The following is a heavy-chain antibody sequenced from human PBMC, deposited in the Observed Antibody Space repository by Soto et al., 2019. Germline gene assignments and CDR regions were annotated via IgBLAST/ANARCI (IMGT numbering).Heavy chain of an antibody. D-gene: IGHD2-15*01. J-gene: IGHJ1*01. Sequence: QVQLVESGGGVVQPGRSLRLSCAASGFTFSSYGMHWVRQPPGTGLEWVAVISYDGSDKYYADSVKGRFTISRDNSNNTLYLQMDSLRAEDTAVYYCAQGVVVATTYCQHCGQGTLVTVSS. CDR2: ISYDGSDK. CDR3: AQGVVVATTYCQH. V-gene: IGHV3-30*18. CDR1: GFTFSSYG.